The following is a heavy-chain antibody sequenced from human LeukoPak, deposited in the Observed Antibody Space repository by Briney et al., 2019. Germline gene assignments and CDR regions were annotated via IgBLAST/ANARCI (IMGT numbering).Heavy chain of an antibody. D-gene: IGHD3-22*01. CDR2: ISSSGSTI. Sequence: GGSLRLSCAASGFTFSSYEMNWVRQAPGKGLEWVSYISSSGSTIYYADSVKGRFTISRDNAKNSLYLQMNSPRAEDTAVYYCARGGDDSSGYLFDYWGQGTLVTVSS. CDR1: GFTFSSYE. CDR3: ARGGDDSSGYLFDY. J-gene: IGHJ4*02. V-gene: IGHV3-48*03.